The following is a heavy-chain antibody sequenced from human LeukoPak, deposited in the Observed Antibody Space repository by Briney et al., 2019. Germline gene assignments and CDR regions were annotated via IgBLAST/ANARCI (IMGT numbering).Heavy chain of an antibody. V-gene: IGHV3-7*01. CDR3: AKDGGDSSSWYRYYFDY. Sequence: GGSLRLSCAASGFTFSSYWMSWVRQAPGKGLEWVANIKQDGSEKYYVDSVKGRFTISRDNAKNSLFLQMSSLRAEDTAVYYCAKDGGDSSSWYRYYFDYWGQGTLVTVSS. D-gene: IGHD6-13*01. J-gene: IGHJ4*02. CDR2: IKQDGSEK. CDR1: GFTFSSYW.